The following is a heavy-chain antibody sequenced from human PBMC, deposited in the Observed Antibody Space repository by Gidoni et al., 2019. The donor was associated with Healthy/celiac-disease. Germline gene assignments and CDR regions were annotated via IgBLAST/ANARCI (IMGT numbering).Heavy chain of an antibody. CDR2: ISYDGSNK. V-gene: IGHV3-30*03. CDR3: ASIPRGMQLVHGHMDV. D-gene: IGHD6-13*01. CDR1: GFTFSSYG. J-gene: IGHJ6*03. Sequence: QVQLVESGGGVVQPGRSLRLSCAASGFTFSSYGMHWVRQAPGKGLEWVAVISYDGSNKYYADSVKGRFTISRDNSKNTLYLQMNSLRAEDTAVYYCASIPRGMQLVHGHMDVWGKGTTVTVSS.